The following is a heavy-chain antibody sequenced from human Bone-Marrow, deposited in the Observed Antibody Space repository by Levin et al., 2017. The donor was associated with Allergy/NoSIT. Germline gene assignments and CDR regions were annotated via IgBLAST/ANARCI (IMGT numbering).Heavy chain of an antibody. CDR1: GFSLSTSGVG. Sequence: SGPTLVKPTQTLTLTCTFSGFSLSTSGVGVGWIRQPPGKALEWLALIYWDDDKRYSPSLKSRLTITKDTSKNQVVLTMTNMDPVDTATYYCQLFDDYYYMDVWGKGTTVTVSS. CDR2: IYWDDDK. D-gene: IGHD3-10*02. V-gene: IGHV2-5*02. CDR3: QLFDDYYYMDV. J-gene: IGHJ6*03.